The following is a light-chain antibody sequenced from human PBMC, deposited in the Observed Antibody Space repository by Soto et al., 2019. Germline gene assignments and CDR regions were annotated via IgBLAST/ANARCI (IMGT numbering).Light chain of an antibody. Sequence: DIQMTQSPSTLSASVGDRVTITCRASRSVANWVAWYQQKPGKAPKLLIYKASALKSGAPSRFSGSGFGIEFSLTISGLQAEDSATYHCQQYNSYPWAFGHGTRVEVK. CDR3: QQYNSYPWA. J-gene: IGKJ1*01. V-gene: IGKV1-5*03. CDR1: RSVANW. CDR2: KAS.